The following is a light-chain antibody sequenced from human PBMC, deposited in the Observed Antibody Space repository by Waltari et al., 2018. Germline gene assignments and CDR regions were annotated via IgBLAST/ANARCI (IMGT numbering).Light chain of an antibody. CDR1: NLGDKY. CDR2: HDD. V-gene: IGLV3-1*01. CDR3: QAWDIATIV. J-gene: IGLJ2*01. Sequence: SFHLTQPPSMSVSPGQPANIACTGHNLGDKYVSWYQRKAGQSPVLVIYHDDQRPSGIPARFSGSNSGNTATLTISGTQTMDEADYYCQAWDIATIVFGGGTKLTVL.